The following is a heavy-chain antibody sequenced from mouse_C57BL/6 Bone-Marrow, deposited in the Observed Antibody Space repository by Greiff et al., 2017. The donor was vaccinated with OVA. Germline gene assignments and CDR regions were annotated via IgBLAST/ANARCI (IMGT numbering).Heavy chain of an antibody. Sequence: QVQLQQPGAELVKPGASVKLSCKASGYTFTSYWMHWVKQRPGQGLAWIGMIHPNSGSTNYNAKFKSKATLTVDKSTSTAYMQLRSLTSEDSAVYYCASSPYDYGEGFADWGQGTLVTVSA. CDR2: IHPNSGST. CDR3: ASSPYDYGEGFAD. V-gene: IGHV1-64*01. CDR1: GYTFTSYW. D-gene: IGHD2-4*01. J-gene: IGHJ3*01.